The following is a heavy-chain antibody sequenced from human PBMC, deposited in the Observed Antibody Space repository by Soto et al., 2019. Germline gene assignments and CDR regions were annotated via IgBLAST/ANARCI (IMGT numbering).Heavy chain of an antibody. D-gene: IGHD3-10*01. CDR2: IYNDGTYS. J-gene: IGHJ4*02. V-gene: IGHV3-74*01. CDR3: TRGPRPTSTGTGAY. Sequence: GGSLRLSCAASGFIFKMYWMHWVRQSPGKGLVWISRIYNDGTYSDYADSVRGRFTISRDNVNDTLYLQMNNLRAEDSGLYYCTRGPRPTSTGTGAYWGQGTQVTVSS. CDR1: GFIFKMYW.